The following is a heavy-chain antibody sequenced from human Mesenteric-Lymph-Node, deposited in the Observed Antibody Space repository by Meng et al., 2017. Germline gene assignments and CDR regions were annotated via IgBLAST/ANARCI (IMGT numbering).Heavy chain of an antibody. CDR3: AREGNYYDSSGLDY. CDR2: IYHSGST. Sequence: QVQLPESGPGLVKPSETLSLTCAVSGGSISSINWWTWVRQPPGKGLEWIGEIYHSGSTNYNPSLKSRVTISVDKSKNQFSLKLSSVTAADTAVYYCAREGNYYDSSGLDYWGQGTLVTVSS. V-gene: IGHV4-4*02. J-gene: IGHJ4*02. CDR1: GGSISSINW. D-gene: IGHD3-22*01.